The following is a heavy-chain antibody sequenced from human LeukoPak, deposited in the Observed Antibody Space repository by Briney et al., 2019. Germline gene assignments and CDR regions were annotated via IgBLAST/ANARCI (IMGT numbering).Heavy chain of an antibody. V-gene: IGHV3-49*04. CDR1: GFTVGDYA. J-gene: IGHJ5*02. CDR2: IRSKAYGGTT. CDR3: TRGGGYESFDP. D-gene: IGHD5-12*01. Sequence: GGSLRLSCTASGFTVGDYAISWVRQAPGKGLEWVGFIRSKAYGGTTEYAASVKGRFTISRDDSKSIAYLQVNSLKTEDTAVYYCTRGGGYESFDPWGQGTLVTVSS.